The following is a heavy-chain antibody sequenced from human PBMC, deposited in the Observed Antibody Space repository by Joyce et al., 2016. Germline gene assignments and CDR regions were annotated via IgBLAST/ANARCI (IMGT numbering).Heavy chain of an antibody. CDR2: IYYSGST. CDR1: GGFISSGGYY. V-gene: IGHV4-31*03. J-gene: IGHJ6*02. CDR3: ARDGRGLAYRAPYGMDV. D-gene: IGHD1-1*01. Sequence: QVQLRESGPGLVKPSQTLSLTCTVSGGFISSGGYYWSWIRQHPERGLEWIGHIYYSGSTYYDPSLQGRRTISVDTSKNQFFLKLTSVTAADTAVYYCARDGRGLAYRAPYGMDVWGQGTTVTVSS.